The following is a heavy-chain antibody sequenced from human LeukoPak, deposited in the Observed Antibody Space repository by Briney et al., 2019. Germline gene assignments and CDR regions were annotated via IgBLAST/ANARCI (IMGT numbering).Heavy chain of an antibody. J-gene: IGHJ5*02. V-gene: IGHV1-8*01. CDR2: MNPNSGNT. CDR1: GYTFTSYD. D-gene: IGHD3-10*01. Sequence: ASVEVSCKASGYTFTSYDINWVRQATGQGLEWMGWMNPNSGNTGYAQKFQGRVTMTRNTSISTAYMELSSLRSEDTAVYYCARGAMLTSTRGRFWFDPWGQGTLVTVSS. CDR3: ARGAMLTSTRGRFWFDP.